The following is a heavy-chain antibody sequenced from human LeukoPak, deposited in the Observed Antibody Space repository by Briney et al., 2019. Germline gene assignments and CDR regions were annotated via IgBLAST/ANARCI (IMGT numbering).Heavy chain of an antibody. J-gene: IGHJ3*02. CDR1: GGTFSSYS. CDR2: IIPIFGTA. D-gene: IGHD3-3*01. CDR3: AWVGSGVLYAFDI. Sequence: ASVNLSCKASGGTFSSYSISWVRQAPGQGLEWMGGIIPIFGTANYAQKFQGRVTITADESTSTDYMELSSLRSEDTAVYYCAWVGSGVLYAFDIWGQGAMVTVSS. V-gene: IGHV1-69*13.